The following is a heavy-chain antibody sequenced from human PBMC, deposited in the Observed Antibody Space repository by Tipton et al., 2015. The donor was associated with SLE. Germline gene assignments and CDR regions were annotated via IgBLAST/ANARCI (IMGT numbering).Heavy chain of an antibody. V-gene: IGHV5-51*01. J-gene: IGHJ2*01. Sequence: PGKGLGWMGIIYPGDSDTRYSPSFQGHVTISADKSISTAYLQWSSLKASDNAMYYCARRAAASTFWYFDLWGRGTLVPVSS. CDR3: ARRAAASTFWYFDL. CDR2: IYPGDSDT. D-gene: IGHD6-13*01.